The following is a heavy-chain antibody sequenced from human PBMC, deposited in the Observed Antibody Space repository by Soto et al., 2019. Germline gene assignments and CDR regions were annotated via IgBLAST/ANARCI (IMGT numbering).Heavy chain of an antibody. D-gene: IGHD2-2*01. CDR1: GFTFDSYE. J-gene: IGHJ6*02. Sequence: EEQLVESGGGLVQPGGSLRLSCAASGFTFDSYEMDWVRQAPGRGLEWISYISSSGSLRYYADSVKGRITISRDTTKNSLYKQMNSLRAEDTAIYYCPREPAVVPAVSGRDYNAMDVWGQGSTVIVPS. CDR2: ISSSGSLR. V-gene: IGHV3-48*03. CDR3: PREPAVVPAVSGRDYNAMDV.